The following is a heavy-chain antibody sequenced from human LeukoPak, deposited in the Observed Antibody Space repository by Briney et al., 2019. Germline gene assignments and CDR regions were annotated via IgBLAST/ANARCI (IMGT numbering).Heavy chain of an antibody. Sequence: SETLSLTCAVYGGSFSGYYWSWIRQPPGKGLEWIGEINHSGSTNHNPSLKSRVTISVDTSKNQFSLKLSSVTAADTAVYYCARVGIVGATRYYYYYGMDVWGQGTTVTVSS. D-gene: IGHD1-26*01. V-gene: IGHV4-34*01. J-gene: IGHJ6*02. CDR1: GGSFSGYY. CDR3: ARVGIVGATRYYYYYGMDV. CDR2: INHSGST.